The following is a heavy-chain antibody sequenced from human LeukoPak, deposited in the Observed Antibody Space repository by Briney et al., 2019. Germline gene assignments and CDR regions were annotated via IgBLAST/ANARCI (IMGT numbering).Heavy chain of an antibody. J-gene: IGHJ4*02. D-gene: IGHD1-26*01. V-gene: IGHV3-33*01. CDR3: AGAVGPFDY. Sequence: GSLRLSCAASGFTFSTYGIHWVRQAPGKGLEWVAVIWYDGSIKYYADSVKGRSTISRDNSKNTLYLQMNSLRAEDTAVYYCAGAVGPFDYWGQGTLVTVSP. CDR2: IWYDGSIK. CDR1: GFTFSTYG.